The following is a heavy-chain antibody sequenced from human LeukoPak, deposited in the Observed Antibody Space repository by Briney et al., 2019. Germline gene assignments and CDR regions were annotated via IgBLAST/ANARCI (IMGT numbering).Heavy chain of an antibody. CDR2: ISGSGGGT. J-gene: IGHJ4*02. CDR3: AKDNYYDSSGYYSSFDY. V-gene: IGHV3-23*01. D-gene: IGHD3-22*01. Sequence: GGSLRLSCAASGFTFSSYAMSWVRQAPGKGLEWVSAISGSGGGTYYADSVKGRFTISRDNSKNTLYLQMNSLRAEDTAVYYCAKDNYYDSSGYYSSFDYWGQGTLVTVSS. CDR1: GFTFSSYA.